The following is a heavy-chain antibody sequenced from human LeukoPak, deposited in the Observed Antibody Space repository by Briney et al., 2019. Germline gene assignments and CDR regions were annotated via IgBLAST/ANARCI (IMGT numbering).Heavy chain of an antibody. V-gene: IGHV3-20*04. CDR2: INWNGGST. D-gene: IGHD4-17*01. Sequence: GGPLRLSCAASGFTFDDYGMSWVRQAPGKGLEWVSGINWNGGSTGYADSVKGRFTISRDNAKSSLYLQMNSLRAEDTPLYYCARGGYGDYVGRFDYWGEGTPVTVSS. CDR3: ARGGYGDYVGRFDY. CDR1: GFTFDDYG. J-gene: IGHJ4*02.